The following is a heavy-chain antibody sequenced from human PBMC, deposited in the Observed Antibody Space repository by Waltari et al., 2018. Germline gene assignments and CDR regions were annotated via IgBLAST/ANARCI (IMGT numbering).Heavy chain of an antibody. D-gene: IGHD1-26*01. Sequence: QVQLGQSGSEVTKPGASVQVSCKASGYTFTGYYLHWVRQAPGQGLEWMGIINPSGGSTSYAQKFQGRVTMTRDTSTSTVYMELSSLRSEDTAVYYCARDIVGATPFDYWGQGTLVTVSS. J-gene: IGHJ4*02. CDR2: INPSGGST. CDR1: GYTFTGYY. V-gene: IGHV1-46*01. CDR3: ARDIVGATPFDY.